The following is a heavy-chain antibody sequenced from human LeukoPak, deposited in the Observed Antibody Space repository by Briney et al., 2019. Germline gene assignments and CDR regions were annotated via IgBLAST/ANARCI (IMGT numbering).Heavy chain of an antibody. J-gene: IGHJ4*02. D-gene: IGHD2-2*01. Sequence: GESLKISCKGSGYSFTNYWIGWVRQMPGKGLEWMGIIYPGDSDTRYSPSFQGQVTISADKSIKTAYLQWSSLKASDTAIYYCARRFCSSTSCFMWDYWGQGTLVTVSS. V-gene: IGHV5-51*01. CDR1: GYSFTNYW. CDR2: IYPGDSDT. CDR3: ARRFCSSTSCFMWDY.